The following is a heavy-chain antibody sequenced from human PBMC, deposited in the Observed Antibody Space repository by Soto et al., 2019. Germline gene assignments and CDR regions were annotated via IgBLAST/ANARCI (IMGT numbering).Heavy chain of an antibody. V-gene: IGHV2-5*02. CDR2: IYWDNDK. CDR1: GLSLTTPGVG. D-gene: IGHD1-1*01. CDR3: AQRVTYGTNYNVGWFDA. J-gene: IGHJ5*02. Sequence: QITLKESGPALLEPTQTLTLTCSLSGLSLTTPGVGVGWLRQAPGKALECLAIIYWDNDKRYNPSLKTRLTIANDTSKNQVVLPMTYMEPVDTAIYYCAQRVTYGTNYNVGWFDAWGQGTLVTVS.